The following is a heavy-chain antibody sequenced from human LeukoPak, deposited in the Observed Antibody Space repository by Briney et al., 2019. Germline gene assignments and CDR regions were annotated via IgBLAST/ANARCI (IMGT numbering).Heavy chain of an antibody. CDR2: IRHDGSDE. J-gene: IGHJ4*02. CDR1: GFIFSDYY. Sequence: WGPLRLSCVASGFIFSDYYMSWVRQAPGKGVEWVADIRHDGSDEYNVDSVKGRFTISRDNAKNSLFLQMNSLRAEDTSVYDCARDGFGSYFSLDYWGQGALVTVSS. D-gene: IGHD3-10*01. CDR3: ARDGFGSYFSLDY. V-gene: IGHV3-7*04.